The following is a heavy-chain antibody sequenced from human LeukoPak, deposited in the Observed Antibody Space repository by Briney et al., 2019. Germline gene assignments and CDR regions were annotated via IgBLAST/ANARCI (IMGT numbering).Heavy chain of an antibody. CDR2: IYYSGST. Sequence: SETLSLTCTVSGGSISSSSYYWGWIRQPPGTGLEWIGSIYYSGSTYYNPSLKSRVTISVDTSKNQFSLKLSSVTAADTAVYYCARHRGVVSSYYYYGMDVWGQGTTVTVSS. CDR3: ARHRGVVSSYYYYGMDV. V-gene: IGHV4-39*01. J-gene: IGHJ6*02. CDR1: GGSISSSSYY. D-gene: IGHD3-3*01.